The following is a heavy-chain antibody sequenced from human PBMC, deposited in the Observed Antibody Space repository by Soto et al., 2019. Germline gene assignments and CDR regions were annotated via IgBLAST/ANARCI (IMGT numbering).Heavy chain of an antibody. D-gene: IGHD2-21*01. CDR2: IYSGGST. V-gene: IGHV3-66*01. CDR1: GFTVSSNY. Sequence: EVQLVESGGGLVQPGGSLRLSCAASGFTVSSNYMSWVRQAPGKGLEWVSVIYSGGSTYYADSVKGRFTISRDNSKHTLYLQMNSLRAENTAVYYCARGSDLLSRRGSMDVWGQGTTVTVSS. CDR3: ARGSDLLSRRGSMDV. J-gene: IGHJ6*02.